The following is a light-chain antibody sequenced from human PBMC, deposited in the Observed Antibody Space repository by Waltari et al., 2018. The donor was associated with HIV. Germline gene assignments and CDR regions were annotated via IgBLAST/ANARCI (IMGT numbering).Light chain of an antibody. CDR1: SSDVGDYY. Sequence: QSALTQPASVSGSPGQSISISCTGTSSDVGDYYVSWYQHHPVQAPKVIIYEVSNRPSGVSMRFAGSKSGNTASLTISGLLPEDDADYFCSSYISSATPEFGGVTRLTVL. CDR3: SSYISSATPE. V-gene: IGLV2-14*01. CDR2: EVS. J-gene: IGLJ3*02.